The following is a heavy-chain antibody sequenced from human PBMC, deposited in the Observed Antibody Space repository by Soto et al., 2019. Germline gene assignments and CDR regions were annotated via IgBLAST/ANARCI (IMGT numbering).Heavy chain of an antibody. CDR3: ARRWGGTFDY. V-gene: IGHV4-59*01. J-gene: IGHJ4*02. Sequence: QVQLQESGPGLVQPSETLSLTCTVSGGSISSYYWRWIRQPPGKGLEWIGYIYYSGRTNYNPSLKSRVTISVDTSKNQFSLKLSSVTAADTAVYYCARRWGGTFDYWGQGTLVTVSS. CDR1: GGSISSYY. D-gene: IGHD2-21*01. CDR2: IYYSGRT.